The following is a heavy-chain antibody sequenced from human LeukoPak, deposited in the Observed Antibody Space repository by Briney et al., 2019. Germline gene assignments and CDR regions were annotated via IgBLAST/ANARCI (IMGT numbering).Heavy chain of an antibody. D-gene: IGHD3-10*01. J-gene: IGHJ6*04. V-gene: IGHV4-30-4*01. Sequence: PSETLSLTRTVSGGSISSGDYYWSWIRQPPGKGLEWIGYIYYSGSTYYNPSLKSRVTISVDTSKNQFSLKLSSVTAADTAVYYCWAHGSGRQYYYGMDVWGKGITVTVSS. CDR3: WAHGSGRQYYYGMDV. CDR1: GGSISSGDYY. CDR2: IYYSGST.